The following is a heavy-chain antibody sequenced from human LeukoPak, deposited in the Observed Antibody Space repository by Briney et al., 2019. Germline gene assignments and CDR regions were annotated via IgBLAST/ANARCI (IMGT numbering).Heavy chain of an antibody. J-gene: IGHJ4*02. CDR2: ISGSGGST. Sequence: GGSLRLSCAASGFTFSSYAMSWVRQAPGKGLKWVSAISGSGGSTYYADSVKGRFTISRDNSKNTLYLQMSSLRADDTAVYYCATPDYKFDSSGYYSGHYFFIYWGQGTLVAVSS. CDR1: GFTFSSYA. D-gene: IGHD3-22*01. CDR3: ATPDYKFDSSGYYSGHYFFIY. V-gene: IGHV3-23*01.